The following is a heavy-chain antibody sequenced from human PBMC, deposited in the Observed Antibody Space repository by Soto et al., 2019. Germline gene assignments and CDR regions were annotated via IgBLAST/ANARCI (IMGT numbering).Heavy chain of an antibody. J-gene: IGHJ4*02. CDR1: GGSISSYY. CDR3: ARVGAAAETSDAYFDY. D-gene: IGHD6-13*01. V-gene: IGHV4-59*01. Sequence: QVQLQESGPGLVKPSETLSLTCTVSGGSISSYYWSWIRQPPGKGLEWIGYIYYSGSTNYNPSLKSRVTISVDTSKNQFSLKLSSVTAADTAVYYCARVGAAAETSDAYFDYWGQGTLVTVSS. CDR2: IYYSGST.